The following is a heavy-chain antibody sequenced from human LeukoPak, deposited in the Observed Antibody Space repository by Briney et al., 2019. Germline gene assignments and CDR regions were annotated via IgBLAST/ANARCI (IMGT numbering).Heavy chain of an antibody. J-gene: IGHJ5*02. Sequence: ASVKVSCKASGYTFTGYYMHWVRQAPGQGLEWMGSINANSGGTNYAQKFQDRVTMTRDTSISTAYMELSRLRSDDTAVYYCARDLGYRGGWFDPWGQGTQVTVSS. D-gene: IGHD1-26*01. V-gene: IGHV1-2*02. CDR3: ARDLGYRGGWFDP. CDR2: INANSGGT. CDR1: GYTFTGYY.